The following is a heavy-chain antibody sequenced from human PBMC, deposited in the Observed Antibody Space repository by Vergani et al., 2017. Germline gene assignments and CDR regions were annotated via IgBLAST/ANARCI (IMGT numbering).Heavy chain of an antibody. CDR1: GFTFDDYG. CDR2: INWNGGGT. D-gene: IGHD2-2*01. J-gene: IGHJ6*02. V-gene: IGHV3-20*04. Sequence: EVQLVESGGGVVRPGGSLRLSCAASGFTFDDYGMSWVRQAPGKGLEWVSGINWNGGGTGYAASVKGRFTISRDNAKNSLYLQMNSLSAEDTALYYCGMYCSSPTCGTHPRVQNYGMDVWGQGTTVTVS. CDR3: GMYCSSPTCGTHPRVQNYGMDV.